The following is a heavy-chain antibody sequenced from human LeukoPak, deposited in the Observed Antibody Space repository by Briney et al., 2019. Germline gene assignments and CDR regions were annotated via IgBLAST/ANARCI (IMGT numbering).Heavy chain of an antibody. CDR2: ISYDGSNK. V-gene: IGHV3-30-3*01. J-gene: IGHJ4*02. Sequence: GGSLRLSCAASGFTFSSYAMHWVRQAPGKGLEWVAVISYDGSNKYYADSVKGRFTISRDNSKNTLYLQMNSLRAEDTAVYYCARDSQVPYWGQGTLVTVSS. D-gene: IGHD1-1*01. CDR3: ARDSQVPY. CDR1: GFTFSSYA.